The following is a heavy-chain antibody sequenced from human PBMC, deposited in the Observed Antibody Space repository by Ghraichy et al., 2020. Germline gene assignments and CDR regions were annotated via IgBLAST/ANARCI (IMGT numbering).Heavy chain of an antibody. CDR2: INSRSGST. CDR3: ARGTRLSGNYTHFDF. D-gene: IGHD1-26*01. J-gene: IGHJ4*02. CDR1: GYTFTSYY. Sequence: ASVKVSCKASGYTFTSYYIHWVRQAPGQGLEWMGIINSRSGSTSYAQKFQGRVTMTRDTSTSTVYMELSSLRSEDTAVYYCARGTRLSGNYTHFDFWGQGTLVTVSS. V-gene: IGHV1-46*01.